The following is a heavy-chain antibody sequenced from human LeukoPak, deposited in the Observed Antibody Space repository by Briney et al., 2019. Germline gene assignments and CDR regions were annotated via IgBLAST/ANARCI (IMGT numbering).Heavy chain of an antibody. CDR2: IYSGGSS. CDR1: GFTVSSNY. V-gene: IGHV3-53*04. D-gene: IGHD3-10*01. J-gene: IGHJ4*02. Sequence: PGGSLRLSCAASGFTVSSNYMSWVRQAPGKGLEWVSVIYSGGSSYYADSVKGRFTISRHNSKNTLYLQMSSLRAEDTAVYYCARAAGSGSYGLAYWGQGTLVTVSS. CDR3: ARAAGSGSYGLAY.